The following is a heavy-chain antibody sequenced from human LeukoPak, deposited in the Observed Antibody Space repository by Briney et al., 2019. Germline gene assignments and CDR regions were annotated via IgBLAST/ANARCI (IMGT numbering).Heavy chain of an antibody. CDR2: IYYSGST. CDR3: APYDILTGYRFDP. V-gene: IGHV4-31*03. J-gene: IGHJ5*02. D-gene: IGHD3-9*01. CDR1: CCSISSGGYY. Sequence: SQTLSLTCTVSCCSISSGGYYWSWIRQHPGKGLELIGYIYYSGSTYYNPSLKSRVTISVDTSKNQFSLKLSSVTAADTAVYYCAPYDILTGYRFDPWGQGTLVTVSS.